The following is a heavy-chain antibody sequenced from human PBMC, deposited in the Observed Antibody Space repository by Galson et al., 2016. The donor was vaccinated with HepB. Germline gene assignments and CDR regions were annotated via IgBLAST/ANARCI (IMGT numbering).Heavy chain of an antibody. V-gene: IGHV3-9*01. CDR1: GFSFDDYV. CDR2: ISWNSGTI. CDR3: AKARSDSHGYYWYYGMDV. D-gene: IGHD3-22*01. Sequence: SLRLSCAASGFSFDDYVMHWVRQAPGKGLEWVSGISWNSGTIGYADSVQGRFTISRDNAKNSLYLQMNSLRPEDTALYYCAKARSDSHGYYWYYGMDVWGQGTTVTVSS. J-gene: IGHJ6*02.